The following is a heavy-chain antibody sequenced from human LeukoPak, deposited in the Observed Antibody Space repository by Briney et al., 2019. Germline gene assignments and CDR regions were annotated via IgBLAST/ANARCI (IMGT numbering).Heavy chain of an antibody. CDR3: ARGMVGATPGYYYYMDV. CDR2: INNSGNT. CDR1: GGSFSGYY. J-gene: IGHJ6*03. Sequence: SETLSLTCAVYGGSFSGYYWSWIPQPPGKGLKWLGEINNSGNTNYNPSLKSRVTISVDTSKNQFSLKLSSVTAADTAVYYCARGMVGATPGYYYYMDVWGKGTTVTVSS. D-gene: IGHD1-26*01. V-gene: IGHV4-34*01.